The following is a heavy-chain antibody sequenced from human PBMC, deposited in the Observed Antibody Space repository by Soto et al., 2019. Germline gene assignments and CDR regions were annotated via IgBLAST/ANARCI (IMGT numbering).Heavy chain of an antibody. Sequence: QLVASGGGLIQPGASLTLSCGASGFSVTNNYMYWVRQAPGKGLEWVSLIYSGGGTHYADFVNGRFIISRDNAKNTLQLQMDKLRAEDTAIYYCARDIACSSSSCQGDNFDIWGRGTLVTISP. V-gene: IGHV3-53*01. CDR2: IYSGGGT. CDR1: GFSVTNNY. J-gene: IGHJ3*02. D-gene: IGHD2-2*01. CDR3: ARDIACSSSSCQGDNFDI.